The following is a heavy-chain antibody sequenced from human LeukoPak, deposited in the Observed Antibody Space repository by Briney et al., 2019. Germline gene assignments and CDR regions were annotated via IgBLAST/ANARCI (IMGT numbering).Heavy chain of an antibody. CDR3: ARRTSSSWYFDY. J-gene: IGHJ4*02. D-gene: IGHD6-13*01. Sequence: ETLSLTCAVYGGSFSGYYWSWIRQPPGKGLEWIGEINHSGSTNYNPSLKSRVTISVDTSKNQFSLKLSSVTAADTAVYYCARRTSSSWYFDYWGQGTLVTVSS. CDR1: GGSFSGYY. CDR2: INHSGST. V-gene: IGHV4-34*01.